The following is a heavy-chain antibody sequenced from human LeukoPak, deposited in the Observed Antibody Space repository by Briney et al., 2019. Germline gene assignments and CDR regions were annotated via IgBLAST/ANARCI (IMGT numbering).Heavy chain of an antibody. CDR3: ARGNYYDSSGYSLPFDY. V-gene: IGHV1-2*06. CDR1: GYTFTGYY. CDR2: INPNSGGT. J-gene: IGHJ4*02. Sequence: ASVKVSCKASGYTFTGYYMHWVRQAPGQGLEWVGRINPNSGGTNYAQKFQGRVTMTRDTSISTAYMELSRLRSDDTAVYYCARGNYYDSSGYSLPFDYWGQGTLVTVSS. D-gene: IGHD3-22*01.